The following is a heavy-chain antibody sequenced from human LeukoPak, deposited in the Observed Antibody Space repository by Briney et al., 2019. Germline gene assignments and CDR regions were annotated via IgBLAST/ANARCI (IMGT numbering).Heavy chain of an antibody. D-gene: IGHD4-11*01. CDR3: ARKLQLNWFDP. CDR1: GFTFSSYW. V-gene: IGHV3-7*01. Sequence: GGPLRLSCAASGFTFSSYWMSWVRQAPGRGLEGVANIKQDGSEKYYVDSVKGRFTISRDNAKNSLYLQMNSLRAEDTAVYYCARKLQLNWFDPWGQGTLVTVSS. J-gene: IGHJ5*02. CDR2: IKQDGSEK.